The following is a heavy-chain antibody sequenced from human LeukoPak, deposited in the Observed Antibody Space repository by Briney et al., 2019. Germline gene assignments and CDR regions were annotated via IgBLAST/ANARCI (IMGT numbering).Heavy chain of an antibody. V-gene: IGHV3-23*01. CDR2: ITGNGGST. CDR1: GFTFGDYA. J-gene: IGHJ4*02. Sequence: QAGGSLRLSCTASGFTFGDYAMAWVRQAPGKGLEWVSLITGNGGSTYYADFVKGRFTISRDNSKNTLFLQMNSLRAEDTAVYYCKGAWSWGQGTLVTVSS. CDR3: KGAWS. D-gene: IGHD3-3*01.